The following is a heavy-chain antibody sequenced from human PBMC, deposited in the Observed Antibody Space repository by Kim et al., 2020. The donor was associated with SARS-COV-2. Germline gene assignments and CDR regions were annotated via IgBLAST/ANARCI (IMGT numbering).Heavy chain of an antibody. J-gene: IGHJ4*02. D-gene: IGHD6-13*01. Sequence: AQKFQGWVTMTRDTSISTAYMELSRLRSDDTAVYYCARDLDSSWTNFFDYWGQGTLVTVSS. V-gene: IGHV1-2*04. CDR3: ARDLDSSWTNFFDY.